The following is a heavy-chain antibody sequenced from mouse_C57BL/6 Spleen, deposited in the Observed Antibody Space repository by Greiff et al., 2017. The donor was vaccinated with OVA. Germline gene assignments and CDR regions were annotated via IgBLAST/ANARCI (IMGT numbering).Heavy chain of an antibody. D-gene: IGHD1-1*01. CDR2: IDPSDSET. J-gene: IGHJ4*01. Sequence: QVQLQQPGAELVRPGSSVKLSCKASGYTFTSYWMHWVKQRPIQGLEWIGNIDPSDSETHYNQKFKDKATLTVDKSSSTAYMQLSSLTSEDSAVYYCARWTDYYGSSSYYAMDYWGQGTSVTVSS. V-gene: IGHV1-52*01. CDR3: ARWTDYYGSSSYYAMDY. CDR1: GYTFTSYW.